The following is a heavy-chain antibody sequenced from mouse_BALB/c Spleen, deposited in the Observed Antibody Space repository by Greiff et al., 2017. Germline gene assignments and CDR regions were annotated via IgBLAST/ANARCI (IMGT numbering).Heavy chain of an antibody. J-gene: IGHJ2*01. Sequence: DVKLQESGGGLVQPGGSLKLSCAASGFTFSSYTMSWVRQTPEKRLEWVAYISNGGGSTYYPDTVKGRFTISRDNAKNTLYLQMSSLKSEDTAMYYCARHSPYGYFDYWGQGTTLTVSS. V-gene: IGHV5-12-2*01. CDR1: GFTFSSYT. CDR2: ISNGGGST. CDR3: ARHSPYGYFDY. D-gene: IGHD1-1*02.